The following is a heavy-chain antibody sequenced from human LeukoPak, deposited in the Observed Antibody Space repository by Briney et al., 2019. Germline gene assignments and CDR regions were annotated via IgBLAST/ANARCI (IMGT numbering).Heavy chain of an antibody. D-gene: IGHD3-10*01. CDR3: AKDWYQLWFGELLPDY. Sequence: GGSLRLSCEAPGFTFSSYDMHGVRQATGKGLEWVSVIGTAGDIYYPGSVKGRFTISRDNAKNTLYLQMNSLRAEDTAVYYCAKDWYQLWFGELLPDYWGQGTLVTVSS. J-gene: IGHJ4*02. CDR1: GFTFSSYD. V-gene: IGHV3-13*01. CDR2: IGTAGDI.